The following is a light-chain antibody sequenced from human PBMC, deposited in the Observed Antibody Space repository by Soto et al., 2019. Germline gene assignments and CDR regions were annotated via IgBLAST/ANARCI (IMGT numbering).Light chain of an antibody. CDR1: QSVSSNN. Sequence: EIVLTQSPGTLSLSPGERATLSCRASQSVSSNNLAWYQQRPGQAPRVVIYGASTRATGIPERFSGSGSGTDFTLTISRLEPEDFAVYYCQKYNSAPFTFGPGTKVHI. V-gene: IGKV3-20*01. CDR2: GAS. J-gene: IGKJ3*01. CDR3: QKYNSAPFT.